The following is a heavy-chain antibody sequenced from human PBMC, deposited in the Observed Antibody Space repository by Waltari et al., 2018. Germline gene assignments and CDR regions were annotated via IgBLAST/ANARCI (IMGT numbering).Heavy chain of an antibody. V-gene: IGHV4-59*01. CDR1: GGSISSYY. D-gene: IGHD4-4*01. CDR2: IYYSGGT. CDR3: ARGGSQDYRF. Sequence: QVQLQESGLGLVKPSETLSLTCTVSGGSISSYYWSWIRQPPGKGLEWIGYIYYSGGTNYNPSLKSRVTISVDTSKNQFSLKLSSVTAADTAVYYCARGGSQDYRFWGQGTLVTVSS. J-gene: IGHJ4*02.